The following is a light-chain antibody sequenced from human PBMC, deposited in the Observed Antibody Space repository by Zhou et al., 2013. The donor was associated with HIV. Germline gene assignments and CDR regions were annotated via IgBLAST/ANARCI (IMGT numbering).Light chain of an antibody. V-gene: IGKV1-5*03. CDR3: QQYHASPWT. CDR2: EAS. CDR1: QSISSW. J-gene: IGKJ1*01. Sequence: DIQMTQSPSTLSASVGDRVTITCRASQSISSWLAWYQQKPGKAPNLLIYEASILESGVPSKFSGGGSGTEFTLRITNLEPDDFATYYCQQYHASPWTFGHGTRVEI.